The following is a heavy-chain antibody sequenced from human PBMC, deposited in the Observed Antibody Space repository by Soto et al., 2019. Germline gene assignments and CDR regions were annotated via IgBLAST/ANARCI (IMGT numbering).Heavy chain of an antibody. CDR3: ARDDYYDSSGYPSDY. CDR1: GYTFTSYG. CDR2: ISAYNGNT. J-gene: IGHJ4*02. Sequence: VASVKVSCKASGYTFTSYGISWVRQAPGQGLEWMGWISAYNGNTNYAQKLQGRVTMTTDTSTSTAYMELRSLRSDDTAVYYCARDDYYDSSGYPSDYWGQGTLVTVSS. D-gene: IGHD3-22*01. V-gene: IGHV1-18*04.